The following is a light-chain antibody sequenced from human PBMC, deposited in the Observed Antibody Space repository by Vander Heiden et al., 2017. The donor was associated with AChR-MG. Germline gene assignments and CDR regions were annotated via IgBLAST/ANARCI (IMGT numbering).Light chain of an antibody. CDR2: GAS. CDR1: QSVSISY. J-gene: IGKJ5*01. Sequence: EIVLTQSTGTLSLSTGERATLSCRASQSVSISYVAWCQQKHGQDARLLIYGASSSATSIPDRFSGSGSGTDLTLTISRLEPEDFAVYYCQQYGSSPSITFGQGTRLEIK. CDR3: QQYGSSPSIT. V-gene: IGKV3-20*01.